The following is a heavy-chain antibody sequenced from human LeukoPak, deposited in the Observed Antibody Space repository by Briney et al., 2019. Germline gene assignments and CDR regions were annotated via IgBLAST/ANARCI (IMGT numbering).Heavy chain of an antibody. CDR1: GXX. D-gene: IGHD6-13*01. J-gene: IGHJ4*02. Sequence: GXXMHWXRQAPXXGXXWMGWINPNSGGTNYAQKFQGRVTMTRDTSISTAYMELSRLRSDDTAVYYCARGPYSSSFDYWGQGTLVTVSS. CDR3: ARGPYSSSFDY. V-gene: IGHV1-2*02. CDR2: INPNSGGT.